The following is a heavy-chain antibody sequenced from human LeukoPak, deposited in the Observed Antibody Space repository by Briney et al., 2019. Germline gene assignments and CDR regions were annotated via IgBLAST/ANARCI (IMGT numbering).Heavy chain of an antibody. CDR3: ARTRFGGYYMDV. CDR2: ISSSSSYI. D-gene: IGHD3-10*01. CDR1: GFTFSSYS. J-gene: IGHJ6*03. V-gene: IGHV3-21*01. Sequence: GGSLRLSCAASGFTFSSYSMNWVRQAPGKGLEWVSSISSSSSYIYYADSVKGRFTISRDNAKNSLYLQMNSLRAEDTAVYYCARTRFGGYYMDVWGKGTTVTVSS.